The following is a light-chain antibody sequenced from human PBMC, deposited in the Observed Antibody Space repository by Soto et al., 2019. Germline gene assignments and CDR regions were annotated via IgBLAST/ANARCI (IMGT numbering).Light chain of an antibody. Sequence: SYELTQPPSVSVSPGQTARITCSGDALPKQYAYWYQQKPGQAPVLVIYKDSERPSGIPERFSGSSSGTTVTLTIGGVQAEDEADYHCQSGDSSGTYVVFGGGTKLTVL. J-gene: IGLJ2*01. CDR2: KDS. CDR1: ALPKQY. V-gene: IGLV3-25*03. CDR3: QSGDSSGTYVV.